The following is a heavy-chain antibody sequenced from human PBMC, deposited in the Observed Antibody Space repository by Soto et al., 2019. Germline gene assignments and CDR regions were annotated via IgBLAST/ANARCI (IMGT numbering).Heavy chain of an antibody. D-gene: IGHD5-12*01. CDR1: GFIFRNYL. CDR2: INSDGSSA. CDR3: ARDGYNGFDS. J-gene: IGHJ4*02. Sequence: PGGALRLFCAPSGFIFRNYLMHWVRQAPGKGLVWISRINSDGSSASYADSVKGRFTISRDNAKNTLYLQMHSLRDEDTAVYYCARDGYNGFDSWGKGTLVPSP. V-gene: IGHV3-74*01.